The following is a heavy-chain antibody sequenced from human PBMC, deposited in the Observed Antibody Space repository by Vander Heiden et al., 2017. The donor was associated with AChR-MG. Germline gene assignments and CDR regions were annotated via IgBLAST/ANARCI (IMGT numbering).Heavy chain of an antibody. V-gene: IGHV3-23*01. D-gene: IGHD6-19*01. J-gene: IGHJ3*02. CDR1: GFTFSSYA. Sequence: EVQLLESGGGLVQPGGSLRLSCAASGFTFSSYAMSWVRQAPGKGLEWVSAISGSGGSTYYADSVKGRFTISRDNSKNTLYLQMNSLRAEDTAVYYCAKVPRPYSSGNDAFDIWGQGTMVTVSS. CDR3: AKVPRPYSSGNDAFDI. CDR2: ISGSGGST.